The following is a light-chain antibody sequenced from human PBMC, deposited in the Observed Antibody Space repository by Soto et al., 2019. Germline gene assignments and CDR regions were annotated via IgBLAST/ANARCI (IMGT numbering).Light chain of an antibody. CDR1: QSVSSSY. CDR3: QVFDGSLWT. V-gene: IGKV3-20*01. CDR2: GAS. J-gene: IGKJ1*01. Sequence: EIVMTQSPATLSVSPGERATLSCRASQSVSSSYLAWYQQKPGQAPRLLIYGASGRATGIPDRFSGSGSGTDFTLTISRLEPEDFAVYYCQVFDGSLWTFGQGTKVDIK.